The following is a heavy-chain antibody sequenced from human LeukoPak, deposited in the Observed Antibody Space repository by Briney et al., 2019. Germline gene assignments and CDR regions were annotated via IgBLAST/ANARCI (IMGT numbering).Heavy chain of an antibody. V-gene: IGHV4-39*01. CDR3: ARLPRITIFGVDY. J-gene: IGHJ4*02. CDR2: IYYSGST. Sequence: SEALSLTCTVSGGSISSSSYYWGWIRQPPGKGLEWIGSIYYSGSTYYNPSLKSRVTISVDTSKNQFSLKLSSVTAADTAVYYCARLPRITIFGVDYWGQGTLVTVSS. CDR1: GGSISSSSYY. D-gene: IGHD3-3*01.